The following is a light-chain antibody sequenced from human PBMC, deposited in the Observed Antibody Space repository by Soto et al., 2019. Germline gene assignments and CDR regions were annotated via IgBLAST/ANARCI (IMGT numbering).Light chain of an antibody. CDR2: AAY. J-gene: IGKJ1*01. Sequence: DIQMTRSPSSLSASVGDRFTISCRASQSISSYLNWYQQKPGKAPKLLIYAAYSLQSGVTSRFSGSGSGTDFTLTISSLQPEDFATYYCQPSYSTPRTFGQGTKVEIK. CDR3: QPSYSTPRT. CDR1: QSISSY. V-gene: IGKV1-39*01.